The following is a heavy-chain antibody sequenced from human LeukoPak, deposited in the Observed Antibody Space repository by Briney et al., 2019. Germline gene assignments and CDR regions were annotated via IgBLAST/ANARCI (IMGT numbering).Heavy chain of an antibody. CDR1: GLTFSTYS. D-gene: IGHD6-19*01. CDR2: IYNSGAKI. J-gene: IGHJ4*02. Sequence: GGSLRLSCAVSGLTFSTYSMTWVRQGPGKGLEWVSSIYNSGAKIFYADSVKGRFTIPRDNSKNMLYLQMNSLRVEDTAVYYCAKDVAPDSGWDLDYWGQGTLVTVSS. CDR3: AKDVAPDSGWDLDY. V-gene: IGHV3-23*01.